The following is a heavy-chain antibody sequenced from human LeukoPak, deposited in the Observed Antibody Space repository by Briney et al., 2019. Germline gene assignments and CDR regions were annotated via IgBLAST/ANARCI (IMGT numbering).Heavy chain of an antibody. J-gene: IGHJ4*02. CDR2: IYYSGST. CDR1: GGSISSYY. CDR3: ARARHYDYVWGSYPPYFDY. V-gene: IGHV4-59*01. D-gene: IGHD3-16*02. Sequence: SETLSLTCTVSGGSISSYYWSWIRQPPGKGLEWIGYIYYSGSTNYNPSLKSRVTISVDTSKNQFSLKLSSVTAADTAVYYCARARHYDYVWGSYPPYFDYWGQGTLVTVSS.